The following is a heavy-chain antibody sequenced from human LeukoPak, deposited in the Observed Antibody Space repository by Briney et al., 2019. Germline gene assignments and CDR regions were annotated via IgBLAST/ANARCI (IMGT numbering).Heavy chain of an antibody. CDR2: IYSGGDT. Sequence: GGSLRLSCAASGFTFSSYWMHWVRQAPGKGLAWVSVIYSGGDTYYADSVKGRFTISRHNSKNTLYLQMNSLRVEDTAVYYCASQYYYGSGSKSRDAFDIWGQGTMVTVSS. J-gene: IGHJ3*02. V-gene: IGHV3-53*04. D-gene: IGHD3-10*01. CDR3: ASQYYYGSGSKSRDAFDI. CDR1: GFTFSSYW.